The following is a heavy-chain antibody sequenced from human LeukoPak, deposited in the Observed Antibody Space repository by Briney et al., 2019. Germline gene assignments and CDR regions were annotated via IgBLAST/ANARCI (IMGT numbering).Heavy chain of an antibody. CDR2: MNPNSGNT. CDR1: GYTFTSYD. V-gene: IGHV1-8*03. Sequence: GASVKVSCKASGYTFTSYDINWVRQATGQGLEWMGWMNPNSGNTGYAQKFQGRVTITRNTSISTAYMELSSLRSEDTAVYYCARGDTYYDFWSGPRDYYYYMDVWGKGTTVTVSS. J-gene: IGHJ6*03. CDR3: ARGDTYYDFWSGPRDYYYYMDV. D-gene: IGHD3-3*01.